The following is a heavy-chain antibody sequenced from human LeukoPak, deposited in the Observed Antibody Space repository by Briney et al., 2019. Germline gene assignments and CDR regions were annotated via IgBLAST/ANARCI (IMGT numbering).Heavy chain of an antibody. J-gene: IGHJ4*02. CDR3: ARGGIVGRDY. D-gene: IGHD1-26*01. Sequence: SETLSLTCTVSGGSISSGGYYWSWIRQPPGKGLEWIGYIYYSGSTNYNPSLKSRVTISVDTSKNQFSLKLSSVTAADTAVYYCARGGIVGRDYWGQGTLVTVSS. V-gene: IGHV4-61*08. CDR1: GGSISSGGYY. CDR2: IYYSGST.